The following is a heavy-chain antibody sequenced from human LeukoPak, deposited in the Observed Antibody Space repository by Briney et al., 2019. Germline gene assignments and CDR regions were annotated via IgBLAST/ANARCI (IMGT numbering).Heavy chain of an antibody. Sequence: ASVKVSRKASGYTFTSYGISWVRQAPGQGLEWMGWISAYNGNTNYAQKLQGRVTMTTDTSTSTAYMELRSLRSDDTAVYYCATDMLSNGLFDYWGQGTLVTVSS. CDR1: GYTFTSYG. D-gene: IGHD3-10*02. CDR3: ATDMLSNGLFDY. V-gene: IGHV1-18*01. J-gene: IGHJ4*02. CDR2: ISAYNGNT.